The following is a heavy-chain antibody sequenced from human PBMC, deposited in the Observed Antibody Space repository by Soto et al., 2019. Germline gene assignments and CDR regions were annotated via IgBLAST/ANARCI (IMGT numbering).Heavy chain of an antibody. CDR3: ATTQYYDGGLDS. J-gene: IGHJ4*02. D-gene: IGHD3-3*01. CDR2: INVGNGNT. V-gene: IGHV1-3*01. Sequence: QVQFVQSGAEVKKPGASVKVSCKTPGYTFTRYTIHWVRQAPGQRLEWMGWINVGNGNTRYSQKFQGRVTLTRDTPANTAHLRLSCLISEDSSGYYCATTQYYDGGLDSWGQGTLVTVSS. CDR1: GYTFTRYT.